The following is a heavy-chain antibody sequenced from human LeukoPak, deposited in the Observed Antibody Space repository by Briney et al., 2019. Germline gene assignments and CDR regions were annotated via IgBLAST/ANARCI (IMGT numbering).Heavy chain of an antibody. D-gene: IGHD4-17*01. Sequence: ASVKVSCKASGYTFTSYYMHLVRQAPGQGLEWMGIINPSGGSTSYAQKFQGRVTMTRDTSTSTVYMELSSLRSEDTAVYYCARVPYGDYVSNWFDPWGQGTLVTVSS. V-gene: IGHV1-46*01. CDR1: GYTFTSYY. CDR2: INPSGGST. CDR3: ARVPYGDYVSNWFDP. J-gene: IGHJ5*02.